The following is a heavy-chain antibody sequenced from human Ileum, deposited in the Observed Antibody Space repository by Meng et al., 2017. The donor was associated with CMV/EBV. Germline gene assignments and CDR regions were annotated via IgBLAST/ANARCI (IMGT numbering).Heavy chain of an antibody. D-gene: IGHD3-16*02. CDR1: GFTFDDYA. J-gene: IGHJ4*02. Sequence: SLKISCAASGFTFDDYAMHWVRQAPGKGLEWVSGINWNSGIIVYADSVKGRFIMSRDNAKNFVYLQMNSLRAEDTAFYYCAKDLGKLRLGELSSLEYWGQGTPVTVSS. CDR3: AKDLGKLRLGELSSLEY. V-gene: IGHV3-9*01. CDR2: INWNSGII.